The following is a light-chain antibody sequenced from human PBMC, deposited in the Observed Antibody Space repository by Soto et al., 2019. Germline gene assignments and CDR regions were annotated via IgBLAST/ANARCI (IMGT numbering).Light chain of an antibody. V-gene: IGKV3-20*01. CDR1: QSVSNY. J-gene: IGKJ1*01. Sequence: EIVLTQSPGTLSLSPGERATLSCRASQSVSNYLVWYQQKPGHAPRLLISGASSRATGIPDRFSGSGSGTEFTLTIRRLEPEDFAVYYCQQYGGSPQTFGQGTKVE. CDR2: GAS. CDR3: QQYGGSPQT.